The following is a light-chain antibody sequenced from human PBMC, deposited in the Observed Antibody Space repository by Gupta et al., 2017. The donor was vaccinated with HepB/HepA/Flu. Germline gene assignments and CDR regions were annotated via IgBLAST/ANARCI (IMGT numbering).Light chain of an antibody. CDR2: LGS. V-gene: IGKV2-28*01. CDR1: QSLLHSNGNNY. J-gene: IGKJ4*01. CDR3: MQAVQTPLT. Sequence: DIVMTQSPLSLPVTPGEPASISCRSSQSLLHSNGNNYLVWYLQKPGQSPQLLIYLGSNRVSGVPDRFSGSGSGTDFTLKISRVEAEDVGVYYCMQAVQTPLTFGGGTKVEI.